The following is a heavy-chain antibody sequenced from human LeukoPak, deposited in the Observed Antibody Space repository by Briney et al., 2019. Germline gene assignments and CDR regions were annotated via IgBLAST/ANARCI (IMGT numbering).Heavy chain of an antibody. CDR2: ISGSSSI. D-gene: IGHD2-8*02. CDR3: ARDFQTLVRVQH. Sequence: GGSLRLSCAVSGFIFSSYSMNWVRQAPGKGLEWVSYISGSSSIRYADSVKGRFTISRDNAKNSLYLQVNSLRAEDTAVYYCARDFQTLVRVQHWGQGTLVTVSS. V-gene: IGHV3-48*01. CDR1: GFIFSSYS. J-gene: IGHJ1*01.